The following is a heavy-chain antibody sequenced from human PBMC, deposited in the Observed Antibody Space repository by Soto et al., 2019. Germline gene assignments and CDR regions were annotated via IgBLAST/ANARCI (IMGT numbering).Heavy chain of an antibody. CDR3: TRDPGRSWFDP. CDR1: GYTFTTYT. Sequence: ASVKVSCKASGYTFTTYTLQWLRQAPGQSLEWMGWINSGNGDTKYSQTFQGRVTITSDTSASTAYVELSSLTSEDTAVYYCTRDPGRSWFDPWSQGTLVTVSS. D-gene: IGHD3-10*01. V-gene: IGHV1-3*01. J-gene: IGHJ5*02. CDR2: INSGNGDT.